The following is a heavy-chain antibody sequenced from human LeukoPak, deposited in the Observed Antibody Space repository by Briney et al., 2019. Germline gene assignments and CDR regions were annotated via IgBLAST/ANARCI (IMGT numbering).Heavy chain of an antibody. CDR1: GFTFSSYA. V-gene: IGHV3-64D*09. CDR2: ISNNGGTT. D-gene: IGHD3-22*01. J-gene: IGHJ4*02. CDR3: VKGAESYCDSRSDY. Sequence: GGSLRLSCSASGFTFSSYAMHWVRQVPGKGLEYVSAISNNGGTTYYVDPVKGRFTISRDNSKNTLYLQMSSLRAEDTAVFYCVKGAESYCDSRSDYWGQGTLVTVSS.